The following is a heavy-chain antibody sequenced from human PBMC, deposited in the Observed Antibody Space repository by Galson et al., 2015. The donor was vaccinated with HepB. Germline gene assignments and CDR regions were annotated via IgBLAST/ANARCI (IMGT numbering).Heavy chain of an antibody. J-gene: IGHJ6*02. CDR1: GGTFSSYA. CDR2: IIPIFGTA. Sequence: SVKVSCKASGGTFSSYAISWVRQAPGQGLEWMGGIIPIFGTANYAQKFQGRVTITADKSTSTAYMELSSLRSEDTAVYYCARSSGADVDTAMGGYYYYYGMDVWGQGTTVTVSS. D-gene: IGHD5-18*01. V-gene: IGHV1-69*06. CDR3: ARSSGADVDTAMGGYYYYYGMDV.